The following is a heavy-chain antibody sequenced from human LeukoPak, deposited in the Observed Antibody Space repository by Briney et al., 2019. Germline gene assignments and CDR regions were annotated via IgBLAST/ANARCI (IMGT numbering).Heavy chain of an antibody. D-gene: IGHD3-22*01. Sequence: GRSLRLSCAASGFTFSSYGMHWVRQAPGKGLEWVAVIWYDGSNKYYADSVKGRFTISRDNSKNTLYLQMNSLRADDTAVYYCAREEVVIRPYFDYWGQGTLVTVSS. V-gene: IGHV3-33*01. J-gene: IGHJ4*02. CDR1: GFTFSSYG. CDR2: IWYDGSNK. CDR3: AREEVVIRPYFDY.